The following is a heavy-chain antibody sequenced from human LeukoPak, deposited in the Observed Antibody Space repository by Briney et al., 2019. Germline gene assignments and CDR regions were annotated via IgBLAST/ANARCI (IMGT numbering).Heavy chain of an antibody. D-gene: IGHD6-13*01. V-gene: IGHV1-69*05. CDR2: IIPIFGTA. CDR1: GGTFSSYA. Sequence: SVKVSCEASGGTFSSYAISWVRQAPGQGLEWMGGIIPIFGTANYAQKFQGRVTITTDESTSTAYMALSSLRSEDTAVYYCARQRQQLVLGDAFDIWGQGTMVTVSS. CDR3: ARQRQQLVLGDAFDI. J-gene: IGHJ3*02.